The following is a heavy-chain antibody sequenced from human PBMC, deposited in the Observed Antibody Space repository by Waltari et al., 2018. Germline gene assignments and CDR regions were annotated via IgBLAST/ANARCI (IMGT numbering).Heavy chain of an antibody. CDR3: ARTGYDFWSGPFDY. J-gene: IGHJ4*02. CDR2: IKQDGSEK. Sequence: EVQLVESGGGLVQPGGSLRLSCAASGFTFSSYWMSWVRQAPGKGLEWVANIKQDGSEKYYVDSVKGRCTISRDNAKNSLYLQMNSLRAEDTAVYYCARTGYDFWSGPFDYWGQGTLVTVSS. D-gene: IGHD3-3*01. CDR1: GFTFSSYW. V-gene: IGHV3-7*01.